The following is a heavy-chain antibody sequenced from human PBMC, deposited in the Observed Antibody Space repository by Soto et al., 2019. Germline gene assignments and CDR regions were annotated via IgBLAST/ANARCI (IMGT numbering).Heavy chain of an antibody. CDR3: ARDGSRRGILTGYSEWGPDAFDI. CDR1: GFTFSSYG. J-gene: IGHJ3*02. Sequence: GGSLRLSCAASGFTFSSYGMHWVRQAPGKGLEWVAVIWYDGSNKYYADSVKGRFTISRENSKNTLYLQMNSLRAEDTAVYYCARDGSRRGILTGYSEWGPDAFDIWGQGTMVTVSS. D-gene: IGHD3-9*01. CDR2: IWYDGSNK. V-gene: IGHV3-33*01.